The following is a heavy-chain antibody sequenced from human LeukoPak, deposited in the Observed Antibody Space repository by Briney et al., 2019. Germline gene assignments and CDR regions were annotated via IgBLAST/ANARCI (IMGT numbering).Heavy chain of an antibody. CDR2: ISSSSSYI. Sequence: GGSLRLSCAASGFTFSSYSMNWVRQAPGKGLEWVSSISSSSSYIYYADSVKGRFTISRDNAKNSLYLQMNSLRAEDTAVYYCAGERGQQLPHDYWGQGTLVTVSS. CDR3: AGERGQQLPHDY. V-gene: IGHV3-21*01. J-gene: IGHJ4*02. D-gene: IGHD6-13*01. CDR1: GFTFSSYS.